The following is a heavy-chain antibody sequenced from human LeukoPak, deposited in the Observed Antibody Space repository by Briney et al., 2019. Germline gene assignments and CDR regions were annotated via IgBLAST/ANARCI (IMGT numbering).Heavy chain of an antibody. CDR1: GGSISSNYY. CDR3: ARARPRGSGGSCYDY. CDR2: IYNSGIT. V-gene: IGHV4-4*07. Sequence: KPSETLSLTCTVSGGSISSNYYWSWIRQPAGKGLEYIGRIYNSGITNYNPSLKSRVTVSVDTSKNQFSLKLSSVTAADTAVYYCARARPRGSGGSCYDYWGQGTLVTVSS. J-gene: IGHJ4*02. D-gene: IGHD2-15*01.